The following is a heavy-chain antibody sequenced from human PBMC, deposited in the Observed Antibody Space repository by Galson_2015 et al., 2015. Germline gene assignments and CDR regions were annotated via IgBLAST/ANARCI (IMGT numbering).Heavy chain of an antibody. Sequence: ETLSLTCTVSGGSISSYYWSWIRQPPGKGLEWIGYIYYSGSTNYNPSLKSRVTISVDTSKNQFSLKLSSVTAADTAVYYCARGVGIAAINWFDPWGQGTLVTVSS. J-gene: IGHJ5*02. V-gene: IGHV4-59*08. CDR3: ARGVGIAAINWFDP. CDR1: GGSISSYY. CDR2: IYYSGST. D-gene: IGHD6-13*01.